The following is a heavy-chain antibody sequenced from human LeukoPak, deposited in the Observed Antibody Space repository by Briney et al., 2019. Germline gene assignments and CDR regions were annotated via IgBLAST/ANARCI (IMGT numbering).Heavy chain of an antibody. CDR1: GFTVSSNY. J-gene: IGHJ5*02. Sequence: GGSLRLSCAASGFTVSSNYMSWVRQAPGKGLEWVSVIYSGGSTYYADSVKGRFTISRDNSKNTLYLQMNSLRAEDTAVYYCARVLDYGWFDPWGQGTLVTVSS. CDR3: ARVLDYGWFDP. CDR2: IYSGGST. D-gene: IGHD3-16*01. V-gene: IGHV3-53*01.